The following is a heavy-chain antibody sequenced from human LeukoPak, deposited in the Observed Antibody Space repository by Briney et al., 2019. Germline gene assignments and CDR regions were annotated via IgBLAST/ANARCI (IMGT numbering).Heavy chain of an antibody. V-gene: IGHV4-39*01. CDR1: GGSISTRGYY. Sequence: PSETLSLTCTVSGGSISTRGYYWGWIRQPPGKGLEWIGSVSYSGRTYYNPSLKSRVTIFVDTSQNQFSLELSSVTAADTAVYYCAKYQIGTMFDFWGQGTLVTVSS. CDR3: AKYQIGTMFDF. J-gene: IGHJ4*02. CDR2: VSYSGRT. D-gene: IGHD2/OR15-2a*01.